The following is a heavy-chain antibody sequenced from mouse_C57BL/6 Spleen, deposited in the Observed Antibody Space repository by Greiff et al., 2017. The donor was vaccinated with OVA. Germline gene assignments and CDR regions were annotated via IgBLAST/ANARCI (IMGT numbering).Heavy chain of an antibody. J-gene: IGHJ3*01. CDR3: ASSYGNYEVWFAY. Sequence: VQLQQSGAELVKPGASVKMSCKASGYTFTSYWITWVKQRPGQGLEWIGDIYPGSGSTNYNEKFKSKATLTVDTSSSTAYMQLSSLTSEDSAVYYCASSYGNYEVWFAYWGQGTLVTVSA. D-gene: IGHD2-1*01. CDR2: IYPGSGST. V-gene: IGHV1-55*01. CDR1: GYTFTSYW.